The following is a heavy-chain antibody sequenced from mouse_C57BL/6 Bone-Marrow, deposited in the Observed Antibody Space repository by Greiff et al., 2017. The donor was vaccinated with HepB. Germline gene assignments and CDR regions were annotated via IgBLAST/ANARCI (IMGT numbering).Heavy chain of an antibody. CDR3: TRPKGFAY. V-gene: IGHV14-4*01. CDR2: IDPENGDT. Sequence: EVHLVESGAELVRPGASVKLSCTASGFNIKDDYMHWVKQRPEQGLEWIGWIDPENGDTEYASKFQGKATITADTSSNTAYLQLSSLTSEDTAVYYCTRPKGFAYWGQGTLVTVSA. J-gene: IGHJ3*01. CDR1: GFNIKDDY.